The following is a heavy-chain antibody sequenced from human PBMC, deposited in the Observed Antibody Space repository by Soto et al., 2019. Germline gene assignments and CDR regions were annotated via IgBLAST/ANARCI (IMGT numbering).Heavy chain of an antibody. D-gene: IGHD6-6*01. CDR3: ARVPRFAARPSYSDY. V-gene: IGHV1-2*02. CDR2: INPNSGGT. Sequence: GASVKVSCKASGYTFTGYYMHWVRQAPGQGLEWMGWINPNSGGTNYAQKFQGRVTMTRDTSISTAYMELSRLRSDDTAVYYCARVPRFAARPSYSDYWGQGTLVTVSS. J-gene: IGHJ4*02. CDR1: GYTFTGYY.